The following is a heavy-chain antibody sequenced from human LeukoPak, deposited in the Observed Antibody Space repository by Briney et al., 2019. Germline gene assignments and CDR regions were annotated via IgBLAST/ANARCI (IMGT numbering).Heavy chain of an antibody. J-gene: IGHJ4*02. CDR3: AKDGIAAPVDY. D-gene: IGHD6-6*01. V-gene: IGHV3-53*01. CDR1: GFTVSSNY. Sequence: GGSLRLSCAASGFTVSSNYMSWVRQAPGKGLEWVSVIYSGGSTYYADSVKGRFTISRDNSKNTLYLQMNSLRAEDTAVYYCAKDGIAAPVDYWGQGTLVTVSS. CDR2: IYSGGST.